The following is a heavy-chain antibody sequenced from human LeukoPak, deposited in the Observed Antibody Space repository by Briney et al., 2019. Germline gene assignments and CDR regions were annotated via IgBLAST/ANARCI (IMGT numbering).Heavy chain of an antibody. Sequence: GASVKVSCKASGGTFSSYAINWVRQAPGQGLEWMGGIIPIFGTANYAQKFQGRVTITTDESTSTAYMELSSLRSEDTAVYYCARAGSFDRRYFDYWGQGTLVTVSS. CDR3: ARAGSFDRRYFDY. CDR2: IIPIFGTA. J-gene: IGHJ4*02. CDR1: GGTFSSYA. D-gene: IGHD1-14*01. V-gene: IGHV1-69*05.